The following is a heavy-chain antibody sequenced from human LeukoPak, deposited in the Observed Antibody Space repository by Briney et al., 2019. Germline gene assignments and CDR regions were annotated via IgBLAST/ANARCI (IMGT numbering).Heavy chain of an antibody. J-gene: IGHJ3*02. D-gene: IGHD3-9*01. CDR2: IYYSGST. Sequence: PLETLSLTCTVSGGSISSSSYYWGWIRQPPGKGLEWIGSIYYSGSTYYNPSLKSRVTISVDTSKNQFSLKLSSVTAADTAVYYCATQGRAYYDILTGYILDAFDIWGQGTMVTVSS. V-gene: IGHV4-39*01. CDR1: GGSISSSSYY. CDR3: ATQGRAYYDILTGYILDAFDI.